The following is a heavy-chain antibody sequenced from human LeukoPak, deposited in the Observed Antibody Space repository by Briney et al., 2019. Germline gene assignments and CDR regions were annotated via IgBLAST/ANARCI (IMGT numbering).Heavy chain of an antibody. Sequence: GASVKVSCKASGYTXTGYYIHRVRQAPGQGLEWMGWINPNSGGTNYAQKFQGRVIMTRDTSISTAYMELSRLRSDDTAMYYCARGDVDTTMVDAFDIWGQGTMVTVSS. D-gene: IGHD5-18*01. CDR3: ARGDVDTTMVDAFDI. J-gene: IGHJ3*02. CDR2: INPNSGGT. CDR1: GYTXTGYY. V-gene: IGHV1-2*02.